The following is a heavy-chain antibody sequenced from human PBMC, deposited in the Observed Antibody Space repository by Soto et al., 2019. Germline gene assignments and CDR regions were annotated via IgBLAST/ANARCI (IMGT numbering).Heavy chain of an antibody. CDR3: VKGPGDELGNDAFDI. V-gene: IGHV3-64D*06. Sequence: GGPLSPPCQAFGSTSGSFLMNWAGKVPGKGLDIVPAISSNGGSTYYADSVKGRFTISRDNSKNTLYLQMSSLRAEDTAVYYCVKGPGDELGNDAFDIWGQGTMVTVSS. J-gene: IGHJ3*02. D-gene: IGHD7-27*01. CDR1: GSTSGSFL. CDR2: ISSNGGST.